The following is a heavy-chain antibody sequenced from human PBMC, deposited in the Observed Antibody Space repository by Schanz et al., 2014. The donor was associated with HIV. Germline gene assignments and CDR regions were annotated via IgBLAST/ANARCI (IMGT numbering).Heavy chain of an antibody. V-gene: IGHV3-33*05. CDR3: ARIYGGNPSYYGMDV. J-gene: IGHJ6*02. Sequence: QVQLVESGGGVVQPGRSLRLSCAASGFIFSSYAMHWVRQAPGKGLEWVAVISYDGSNKYYADSVKGRFTISRDNSKNTLYLQMNSLRVEDTAVYYCARIYGGNPSYYGMDVWGQGTTVTVSS. CDR1: GFIFSSYA. CDR2: ISYDGSNK. D-gene: IGHD4-17*01.